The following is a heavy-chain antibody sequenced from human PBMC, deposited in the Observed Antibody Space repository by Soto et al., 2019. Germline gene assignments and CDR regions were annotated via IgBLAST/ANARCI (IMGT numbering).Heavy chain of an antibody. J-gene: IGHJ5*02. CDR1: GYTFTSYD. V-gene: IGHV1-8*01. Sequence: QVQLVQSGAEVKKPGASVKVSCKASGYTFTSYDINWVRQATGQGLEWLGWMNPNSGNTGYAQKFQGKVTMTRNTAISTAYMELSSLRSEATAVYYCARALGYCSGGSGPRGNWFDPWGQGTLVTVSS. D-gene: IGHD2-15*01. CDR2: MNPNSGNT. CDR3: ARALGYCSGGSGPRGNWFDP.